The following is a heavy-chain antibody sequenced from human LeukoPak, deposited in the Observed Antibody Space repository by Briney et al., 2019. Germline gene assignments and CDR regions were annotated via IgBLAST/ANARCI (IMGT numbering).Heavy chain of an antibody. CDR3: ARAREGYDYVWGSYPKYYFDY. V-gene: IGHV1-18*01. CDR1: GYTFTSYG. CDR2: ISAYNGNT. J-gene: IGHJ4*02. Sequence: GASVKVSCKASGYTFTSYGISWVRQAPGQGLEWMGWISAYNGNTNYAQKLQGRVTMTTDTSTSTAYMELRSLGSDDTAVYYCARAREGYDYVWGSYPKYYFDYWGQGTLVTVSS. D-gene: IGHD3-16*02.